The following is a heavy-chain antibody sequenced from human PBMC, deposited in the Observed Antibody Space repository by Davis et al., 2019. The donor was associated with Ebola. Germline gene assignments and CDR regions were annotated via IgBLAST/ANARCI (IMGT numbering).Heavy chain of an antibody. CDR1: GGSISSYY. J-gene: IGHJ5*02. CDR3: ARNAVPAAYEANWFDP. Sequence: PSETLSLTCTVSGGSISSYYLSWIRQPPGKGLEWIGYIYYSGSTNYNPSLKSRVTISVDTSKNQFSLKLSSVTAADTAVYYCARNAVPAAYEANWFDPWGQGTLVTVSS. CDR2: IYYSGST. V-gene: IGHV4-59*01. D-gene: IGHD2-2*01.